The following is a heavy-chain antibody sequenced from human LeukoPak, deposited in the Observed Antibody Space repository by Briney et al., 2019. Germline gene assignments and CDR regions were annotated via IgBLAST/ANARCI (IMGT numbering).Heavy chain of an antibody. CDR2: ISGTGNTI. J-gene: IGHJ4*02. CDR1: GFTFRSSE. V-gene: IGHV3-48*03. Sequence: PGGSLRLSCATSGFTFRSSEMNWVRQAPGKGLEWVSYISGTGNTIYYTDSVKGRFTISRDNSKNTLYLQMNSLRAEDTAVYYCAKHAARSSSSGYYFDYWGQGTLVTVSS. CDR3: AKHAARSSSSGYYFDY. D-gene: IGHD6-6*01.